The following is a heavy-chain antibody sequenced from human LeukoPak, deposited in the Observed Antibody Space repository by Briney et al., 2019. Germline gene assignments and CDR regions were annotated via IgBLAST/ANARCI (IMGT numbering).Heavy chain of an antibody. CDR2: ISSSSSYI. D-gene: IGHD3-9*01. CDR1: GFTFSSYS. J-gene: IGHJ6*03. Sequence: KAGGSLRLSCAASGFTFSSYSMNWVRQAPGKGLEWVSSISSSSSYIYYADSVKGRFTISRDNAKNSLYLQMNSLRAEDMAVYYCARDRMIFNYYMDVWGKGTTVTVSS. V-gene: IGHV3-21*01. CDR3: ARDRMIFNYYMDV.